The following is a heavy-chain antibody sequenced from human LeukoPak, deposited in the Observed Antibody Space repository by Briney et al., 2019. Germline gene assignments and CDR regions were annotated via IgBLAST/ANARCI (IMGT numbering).Heavy chain of an antibody. CDR1: GGAFSGYY. D-gene: IGHD6-13*01. CDR3: ARLISRTSYSSSWKNYYFDY. CDR2: INHTGST. V-gene: IGHV4-34*01. Sequence: SETLSLTCAVYGGAFSGYYWSWISQPPGKGLEWIGEINHTGSTNYNPSLKSRVTISVDTSKNQSSLKLSSVTAADTAVYYCARLISRTSYSSSWKNYYFDYWGQGTLVTVSS. J-gene: IGHJ4*02.